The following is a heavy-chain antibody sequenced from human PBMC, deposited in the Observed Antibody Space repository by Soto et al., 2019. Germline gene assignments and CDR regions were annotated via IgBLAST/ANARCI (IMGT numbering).Heavy chain of an antibody. CDR1: GFTVSSDY. D-gene: IGHD4-17*01. J-gene: IGHJ5*02. V-gene: IGHV3-53*01. Sequence: EVQLVESGGGLIQPGGSLRLSCAASGFTVSSDYMSWVRQAPGKGLEWVSVIDTGGSTYYADSVKGRFTFSRDNSKNTLYLQMNSLRAEDTAVYYCARAYGGNPALFDPWGQGTLVTVSS. CDR3: ARAYGGNPALFDP. CDR2: IDTGGST.